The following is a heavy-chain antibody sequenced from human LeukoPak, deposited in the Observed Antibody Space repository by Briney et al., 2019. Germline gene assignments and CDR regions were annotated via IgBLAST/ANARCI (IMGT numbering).Heavy chain of an antibody. J-gene: IGHJ3*02. CDR3: ARDGGDHAVYI. V-gene: IGHV3-20*01. CDR2: INWSGGST. Sequence: GGSLRISCAASGFTFDDYGMRWVPQAPAKGLERVSAINWSGGSTSYAHSVKGSSTTSRDNANSSPYLQMNSLRSEETAFYHCARDGGDHAVYIWGQGTIVTVSS. CDR1: GFTFDDYG. D-gene: IGHD2-21*01.